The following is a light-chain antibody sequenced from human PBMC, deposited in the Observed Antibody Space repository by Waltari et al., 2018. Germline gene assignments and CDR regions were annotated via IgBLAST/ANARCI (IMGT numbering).Light chain of an antibody. Sequence: QSALTQPASVSGSPGQSIAISCTGSSSDVGSFDNVSCYQQHPRKVPKLIIYDVNKRPSAVSHRFSGSKSGSTASLTISGLQPEDEADYYCCSFTSGSSLRFGGGTKLTVL. CDR1: SSDVGSFDN. CDR2: DVN. J-gene: IGLJ2*01. V-gene: IGLV2-14*03. CDR3: CSFTSGSSLR.